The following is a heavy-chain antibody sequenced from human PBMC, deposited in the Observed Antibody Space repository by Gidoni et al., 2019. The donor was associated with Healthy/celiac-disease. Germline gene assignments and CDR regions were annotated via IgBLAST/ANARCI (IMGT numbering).Heavy chain of an antibody. CDR2: ISYDGSNK. J-gene: IGHJ4*02. CDR3: ARESKVFSGYDWEGFDY. V-gene: IGHV3-30*03. Sequence: QLQLGESGGGVVHPGRSLRPSCAASGFTFSSYGMHWVRQVPGKGLEWVAVISYDGSNKYYADSVKGRFTISRDNSKNTLYLQMNSLRAEDTAVYYCARESKVFSGYDWEGFDYWGQGTLVTVSS. CDR1: GFTFSSYG. D-gene: IGHD5-12*01.